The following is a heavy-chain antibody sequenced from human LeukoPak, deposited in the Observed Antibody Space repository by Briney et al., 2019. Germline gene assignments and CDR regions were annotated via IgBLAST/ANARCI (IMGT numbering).Heavy chain of an antibody. Sequence: SETLSLTCTVSGGSISSGGYYWSWIRQHPGKGLEWIGYIYYSGSTYYNPSLKSRVTISVDTSKNQFSLKLSSVTAADTAVYYCARDYYDSSGYYIDYWGQGTLVTVS. D-gene: IGHD3-22*01. CDR2: IYYSGST. J-gene: IGHJ4*02. CDR3: ARDYYDSSGYYIDY. V-gene: IGHV4-31*03. CDR1: GGSISSGGYY.